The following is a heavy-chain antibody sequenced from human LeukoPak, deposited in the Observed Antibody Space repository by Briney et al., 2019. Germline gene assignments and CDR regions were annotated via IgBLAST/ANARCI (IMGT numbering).Heavy chain of an antibody. CDR3: ARTIAAAGGWFDP. CDR1: GYTFTGYY. Sequence: ASVKVSCKASGYTFTGYYMHWVRQAPGQGLEWMGWINPNSGGTNYAQKFQGRVTTTRDTSISTAYMELSRLRSDDTAVYYCARTIAAAGGWFDPWGQGTLVTVSS. D-gene: IGHD6-13*01. V-gene: IGHV1-2*02. CDR2: INPNSGGT. J-gene: IGHJ5*02.